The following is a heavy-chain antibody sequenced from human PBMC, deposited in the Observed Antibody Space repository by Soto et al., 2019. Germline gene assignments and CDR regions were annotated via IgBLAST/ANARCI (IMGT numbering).Heavy chain of an antibody. CDR3: ATVPDTIFGVAHIGGQDGFDY. CDR1: GYTFTGYY. Sequence: ASVKVSCKASGYTFTGYYMHWVRQAPGQGLEWMGWINPNSGGTNYAQKFQGRVTMTRDTSISTAYMELSRLRSDDTAVYYCATVPDTIFGVAHIGGQDGFDYWGQGTLVTVSS. CDR2: INPNSGGT. D-gene: IGHD3-3*01. V-gene: IGHV1-2*02. J-gene: IGHJ4*02.